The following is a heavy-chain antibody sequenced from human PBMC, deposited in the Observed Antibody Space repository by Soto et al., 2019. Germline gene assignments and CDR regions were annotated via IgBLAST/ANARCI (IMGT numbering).Heavy chain of an antibody. J-gene: IGHJ6*02. V-gene: IGHV3-74*03. D-gene: IGHD1-20*01. CDR3: AGILAIRNYFYHNGMSL. Sequence: VGSLRLSCAASGFSFSDDWMHWVRQAPGKGLVWVSRINTDASSTTYADSVKGRFTISRDNAKNTVYLQMNSLRVDDPAVYYCAGILAIRNYFYHNGMSLWGQGTTVTVSS. CDR1: GFSFSDDW. CDR2: INTDASST.